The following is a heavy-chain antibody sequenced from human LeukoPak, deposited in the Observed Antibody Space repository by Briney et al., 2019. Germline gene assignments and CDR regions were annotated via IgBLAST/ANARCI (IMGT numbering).Heavy chain of an antibody. CDR2: IRYDGSNK. CDR3: ARTGYFGEYFQH. J-gene: IGHJ1*01. D-gene: IGHD3-22*01. CDR1: GFTFSSYG. V-gene: IGHV3-30*02. Sequence: GGSLRLSCAASGFTFSSYGMHWVRQAPGKGLEWVAFIRYDGSNKYYADSVKGRFTISRDNSKNTLYLQMNSLRAEDTAVYYCARTGYFGEYFQHWGQGTLVTVSS.